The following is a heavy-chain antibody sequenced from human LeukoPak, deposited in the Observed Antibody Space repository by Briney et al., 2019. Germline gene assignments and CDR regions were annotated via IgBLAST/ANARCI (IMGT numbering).Heavy chain of an antibody. Sequence: SETLSLTCAVYGGSFSGYYWSWIRQPSGKGLEWIGEINHSGSTNYNPSLKSRVTISVDTSKNQFSLKLSSVTAADTAVYYCARGHGRITIFGVVNNWFDPWGQGTLVTVSS. CDR3: ARGHGRITIFGVVNNWFDP. CDR2: INHSGST. J-gene: IGHJ5*02. D-gene: IGHD3-3*01. V-gene: IGHV4-34*01. CDR1: GGSFSGYY.